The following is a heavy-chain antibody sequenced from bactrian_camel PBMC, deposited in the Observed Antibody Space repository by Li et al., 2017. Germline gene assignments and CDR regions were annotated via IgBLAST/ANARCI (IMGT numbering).Heavy chain of an antibody. V-gene: IGHV3S35*01. D-gene: IGHD4*01. J-gene: IGHJ4*01. Sequence: VQLVESGGGLVQPGGSLRLSCAASGFTFTSYTMTWVRQAPGKGLEWVSIINTDGGYTYYADSVKGRFTISRDNAKNTVYLQMNSLKPEDTAVYYCVRGLYMDYPGYWGQGTQVTVS. CDR3: VRGLYMDYPGY. CDR2: INTDGGYT. CDR1: GFTFTSYT.